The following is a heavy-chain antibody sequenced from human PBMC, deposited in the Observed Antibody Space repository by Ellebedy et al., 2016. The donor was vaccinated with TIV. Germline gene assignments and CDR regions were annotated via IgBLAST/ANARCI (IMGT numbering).Heavy chain of an antibody. J-gene: IGHJ4*02. CDR3: AKRGSSSWYVDY. D-gene: IGHD6-13*01. CDR2: ISGSGGST. V-gene: IGHV3-23*01. Sequence: GGSLRLXXAASGFTFSSYAMSWVRQAPGKGLEWVSAISGSGGSTYYADSVKGRFTISRDNSKNTLYLQMNSLRAEDTAVYYCAKRGSSSWYVDYWGQGTLVTVSS. CDR1: GFTFSSYA.